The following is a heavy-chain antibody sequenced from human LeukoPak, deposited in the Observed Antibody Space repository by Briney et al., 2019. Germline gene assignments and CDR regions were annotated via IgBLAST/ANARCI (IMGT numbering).Heavy chain of an antibody. V-gene: IGHV3-48*03. CDR1: GFTFSSYE. J-gene: IGHJ4*02. D-gene: IGHD2-15*01. CDR2: ISSSGSTI. CDR3: ATDSPYDY. Sequence: GGSLRLSCAASGFTFSSYEMNWVRQAPGKGLEWVSYISSSGSTIYYADSVKGRFTVSRDNAKNSLHLQMNSLRAEDTAVYYCATDSPYDYWGQGTLVTVSS.